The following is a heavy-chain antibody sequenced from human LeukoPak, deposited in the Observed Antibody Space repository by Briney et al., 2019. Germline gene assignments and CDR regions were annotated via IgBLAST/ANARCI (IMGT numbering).Heavy chain of an antibody. V-gene: IGHV3-33*01. J-gene: IGHJ4*02. CDR3: ARDLGNVGYFLDY. CDR1: GFTFSSYG. CDR2: IWYDGGRK. D-gene: IGHD3-22*01. Sequence: GGSLRLSCAASGFTFSSYGMHWVRQAPGKGLEGVAYIWYDGGRKCYAESVKGRFTISRDSPKNTLYLQMNSLRAEDTAVYYCARDLGNVGYFLDYRGQGTLVTVSS.